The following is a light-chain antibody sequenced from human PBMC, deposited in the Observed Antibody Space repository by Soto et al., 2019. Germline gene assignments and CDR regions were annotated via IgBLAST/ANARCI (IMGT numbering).Light chain of an antibody. J-gene: IGKJ1*01. CDR2: AAS. Sequence: DIQVTQSPSSLSASVGDRVTITCRASQSISNYLHWFQKEPMKSPMLLIYAASSLQGGVLSRFSGRGFGTHLTLAITTLQSEDFATFYCHHTYSAPRTFGQGTGVEVK. V-gene: IGKV1-39*01. CDR1: QSISNY. CDR3: HHTYSAPRT.